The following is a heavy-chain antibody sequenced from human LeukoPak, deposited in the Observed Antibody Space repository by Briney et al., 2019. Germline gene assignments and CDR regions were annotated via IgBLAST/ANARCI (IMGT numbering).Heavy chain of an antibody. J-gene: IGHJ4*02. CDR2: ISYDGSNK. D-gene: IGHD2-2*02. V-gene: IGHV3-30*01. Sequence: PGGSLRLSCAASGFTFSSYAMHWVRQASGKGLEWVAVISYDGSNKYYADSVKGRFTISRDNSKNTLYLQMNSLRAEDTAVYYCARSGCSSTSCYSRFDYWGQGTLVTVSS. CDR1: GFTFSSYA. CDR3: ARSGCSSTSCYSRFDY.